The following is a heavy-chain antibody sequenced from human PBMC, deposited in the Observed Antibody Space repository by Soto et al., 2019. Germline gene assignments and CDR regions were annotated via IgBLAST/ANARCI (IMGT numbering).Heavy chain of an antibody. D-gene: IGHD4-17*01. CDR3: ARPMTTVTTLAYYGMDV. J-gene: IGHJ6*02. V-gene: IGHV3-30-3*01. CDR1: GFTFSSYA. Sequence: PGGSLRLSXAASGFTFSSYAMHWVRQAPGKGLEWVAVISYDGSNKYYADSVKGRFTISRDNSKNTLYLQMNSLRAEDTAVYYCARPMTTVTTLAYYGMDVWGQGTTVTVSS. CDR2: ISYDGSNK.